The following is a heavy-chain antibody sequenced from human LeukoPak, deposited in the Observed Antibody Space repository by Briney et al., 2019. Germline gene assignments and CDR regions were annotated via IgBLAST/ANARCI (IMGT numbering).Heavy chain of an antibody. J-gene: IGHJ4*02. CDR3: ARGSTWIQLWTIDY. CDR2: INHSGST. D-gene: IGHD5-18*01. V-gene: IGHV4-34*01. Sequence: SETLSPTCAVYGGSFSGYYWSWIRQPPGKGLEWIGEINHSGSTNYSPSLKGRVTISVDTSKSQFSLKLSSVTAADTAVYYCARGSTWIQLWTIDYWGQGTLVTVSS. CDR1: GGSFSGYY.